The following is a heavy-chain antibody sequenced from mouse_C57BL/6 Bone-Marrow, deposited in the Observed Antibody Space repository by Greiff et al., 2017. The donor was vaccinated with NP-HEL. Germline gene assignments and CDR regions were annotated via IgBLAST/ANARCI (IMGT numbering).Heavy chain of an antibody. D-gene: IGHD1-1*01. Sequence: EVKLEESGGDLVKPGGSLKLSCAASGFTFSSYGMSWVRQTPDKRLEWVATISSGGSYTYYPDSVKGRFTISRDNAKNTLYLQMSSLKSEDTAMYYCARPYYGSSYGFAYWGQGTLVTVSA. J-gene: IGHJ3*01. V-gene: IGHV5-6*02. CDR1: GFTFSSYG. CDR2: ISSGGSYT. CDR3: ARPYYGSSYGFAY.